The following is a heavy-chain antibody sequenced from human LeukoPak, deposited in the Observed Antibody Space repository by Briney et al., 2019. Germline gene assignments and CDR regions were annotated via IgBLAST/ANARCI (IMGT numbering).Heavy chain of an antibody. Sequence: SETLSLTCAVYGGSFSGHYWSWIRQPPGKGLEWIGEINHSGSTNYNPSLKSRVTISVDTSKNQFSLKLSSVTAADTAVYYCARGSRITMVRGVIIRATTHYYYMDVWGKGTTVTVSS. CDR3: ARGSRITMVRGVIIRATTHYYYMDV. CDR1: GGSFSGHY. V-gene: IGHV4-34*01. J-gene: IGHJ6*03. CDR2: INHSGST. D-gene: IGHD3-10*01.